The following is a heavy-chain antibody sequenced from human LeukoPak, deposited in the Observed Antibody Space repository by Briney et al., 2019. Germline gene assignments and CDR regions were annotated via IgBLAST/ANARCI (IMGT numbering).Heavy chain of an antibody. Sequence: GESLKISCKGSGYRFTSYWIGWVRQVPGKGLEWMGIIYPGDSDTRYCRSFQGQVTISADKSISTAYLQWSSLKASDTAMYYCARQNVGYSYGTFDFWGQGTLVTVSS. J-gene: IGHJ4*02. CDR3: ARQNVGYSYGTFDF. CDR1: GYRFTSYW. CDR2: IYPGDSDT. V-gene: IGHV5-51*01. D-gene: IGHD5-18*01.